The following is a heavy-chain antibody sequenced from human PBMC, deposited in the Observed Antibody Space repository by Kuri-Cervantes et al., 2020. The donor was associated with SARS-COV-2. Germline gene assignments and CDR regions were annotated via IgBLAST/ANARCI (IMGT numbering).Heavy chain of an antibody. J-gene: IGHJ4*02. CDR1: GFTFSSYA. D-gene: IGHD1-26*01. V-gene: IGHV3-23*01. Sequence: GESLKISCAASGFTFSSYAMSWVRQAPGKGLEWVSAISGSSCSTYYADSVKGRFTISRDNSKNTLYLQMNSLRAEDTAVYYCAKDQWELLGGGYWGQGTLVTVSS. CDR2: ISGSSCST. CDR3: AKDQWELLGGGY.